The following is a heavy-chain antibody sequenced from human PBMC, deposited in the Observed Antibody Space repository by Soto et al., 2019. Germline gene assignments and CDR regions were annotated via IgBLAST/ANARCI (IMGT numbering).Heavy chain of an antibody. D-gene: IGHD6-19*01. J-gene: IGHJ4*02. V-gene: IGHV3-48*03. Sequence: EVQLVESGGGLVQPGGSLRLSCAASGFSFSSSEMNWVRQAPGKGLEWVSFITSSDTTRYYADSVKGRFTISRDNAKNSLFLQMNSLRAEDTAVYYCARNGWPLSLDYWGQGTLVTVSS. CDR1: GFSFSSSE. CDR2: ITSSDTTR. CDR3: ARNGWPLSLDY.